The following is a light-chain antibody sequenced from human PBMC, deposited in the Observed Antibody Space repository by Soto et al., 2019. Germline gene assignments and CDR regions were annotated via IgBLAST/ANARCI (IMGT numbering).Light chain of an antibody. J-gene: IGLJ1*01. V-gene: IGLV2-23*02. CDR2: EVN. Sequence: QSVLTQPASVSGSPGQSITISCTRTSSNVGSYNLISWYQQYPDKAPKLMIYEVNKRPSGVSNRFSSSKSGNTASLTISGLQAEYVFDYYGCSYTCTSSFYVSGRGTK. CDR1: SSNVGSYNL. CDR3: CSYTCTSSFYV.